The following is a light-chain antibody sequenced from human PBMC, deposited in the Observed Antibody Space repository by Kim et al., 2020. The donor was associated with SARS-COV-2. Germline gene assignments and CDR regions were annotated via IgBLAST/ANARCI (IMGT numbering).Light chain of an antibody. CDR2: GKN. Sequence: LGQTVRITCQGDSLRSYYASWYQQKPGQAPVLGIYGKNNRPSGIPDRFSGSSSGNTASLTITGAQAEDEADYYCNSRDSSGNHPVVFGGGTQLTVL. V-gene: IGLV3-19*01. J-gene: IGLJ2*01. CDR1: SLRSYY. CDR3: NSRDSSGNHPVV.